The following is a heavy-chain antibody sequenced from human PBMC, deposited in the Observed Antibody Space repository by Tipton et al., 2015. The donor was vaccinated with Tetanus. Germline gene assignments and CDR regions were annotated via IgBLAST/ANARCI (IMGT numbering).Heavy chain of an antibody. Sequence: QSGAEVKKPGASVRVSCKASAYAFTSYDLNWVRQAAGQGLEWMGRINPNTGHAGYAQKFQGRVTMTRNINITTAYLDLRTLRSDDTAVYYCARGNRGSSWYLWGQGTLVTVSS. CDR2: INPNTGHA. V-gene: IGHV1-8*01. J-gene: IGHJ4*02. D-gene: IGHD6-13*01. CDR3: ARGNRGSSWYL. CDR1: AYAFTSYD.